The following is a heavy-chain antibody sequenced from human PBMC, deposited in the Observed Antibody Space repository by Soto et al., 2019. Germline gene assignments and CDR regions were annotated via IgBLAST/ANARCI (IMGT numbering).Heavy chain of an antibody. CDR3: AAPVSSGWHTSRDWYFGI. J-gene: IGHJ2*01. CDR2: INSDGSST. D-gene: IGHD6-19*01. V-gene: IGHV3-74*01. Sequence: TPEKGLVWVSRINSDGSSTSYADSVKGRFTISRDNAKNTLYLQMNSLRAEDTAVYYCAAPVSSGWHTSRDWYFGISGRG.